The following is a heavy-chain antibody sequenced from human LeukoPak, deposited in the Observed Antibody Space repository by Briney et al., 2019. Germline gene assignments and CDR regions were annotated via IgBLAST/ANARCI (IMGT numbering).Heavy chain of an antibody. J-gene: IGHJ3*02. CDR1: GFTFSSYI. Sequence: GGSLRLSCAASGFTFSSYIMNWVRQAPGKGLEWVSSISSSSNHIYYADSMKGRFTISRDNAKNSLFLQMNTLRAEGTAVYYCAREDASAFDIWGQGTMVSVSS. CDR2: ISSSSNHI. CDR3: AREDASAFDI. V-gene: IGHV3-21*01.